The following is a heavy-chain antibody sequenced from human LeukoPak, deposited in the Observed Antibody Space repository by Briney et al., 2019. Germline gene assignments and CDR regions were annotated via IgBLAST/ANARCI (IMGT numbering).Heavy chain of an antibody. CDR2: IFDSGSP. CDR3: ARESAVGSAYFDY. J-gene: IGHJ4*02. V-gene: IGHV4-59*12. D-gene: IGHD1-26*01. Sequence: SETLSLTCTVSGGSISGYYWSWIRQPPGKGLEWIGYIFDSGSPDYNPSLTSRVTISVDASKNQFSVKLRSVTAADTAVYYCARESAVGSAYFDYWGQGSLVTVSS. CDR1: GGSISGYY.